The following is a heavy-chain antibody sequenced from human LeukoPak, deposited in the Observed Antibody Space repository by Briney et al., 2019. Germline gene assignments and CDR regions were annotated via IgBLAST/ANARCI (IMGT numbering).Heavy chain of an antibody. CDR2: INHSGST. CDR3: ARFLAGTRHFHFYYYMDV. V-gene: IGHV4-34*01. Sequence: PSETLSLTCAVYGGSFSGYYWSWIRQPPGKGLEWIGEINHSGSTNYNPSLKSRVTISVDTSKNRFSLKLSSVTAADTAVYYCARFLAGTRHFHFYYYMDVWGKGTTVTISS. J-gene: IGHJ6*03. CDR1: GGSFSGYY. D-gene: IGHD3-9*01.